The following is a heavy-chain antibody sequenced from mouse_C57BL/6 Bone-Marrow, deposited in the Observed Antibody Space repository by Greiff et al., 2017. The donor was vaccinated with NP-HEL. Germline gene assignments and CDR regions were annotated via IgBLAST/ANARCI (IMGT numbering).Heavy chain of an antibody. D-gene: IGHD1-1*01. J-gene: IGHJ2*01. CDR1: GYTFTDYA. V-gene: IGHV1-67*01. Sequence: QVQLQQSGPELVRPGVSVKISCKGSGYTFTDYAMHWVKQSYAKSLEWIGVISTYYGDASYNQKFKDKATMTVDKSSSTAYMELARLTSEDSAVYYCVPYGSSYDYFDYWGQGTTLTVSS. CDR3: VPYGSSYDYFDY. CDR2: ISTYYGDA.